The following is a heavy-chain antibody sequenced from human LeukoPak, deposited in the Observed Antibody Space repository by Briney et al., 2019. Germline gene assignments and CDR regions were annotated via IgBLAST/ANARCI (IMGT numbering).Heavy chain of an antibody. J-gene: IGHJ4*02. Sequence: SETLSLTCSVSGGXISSYYCSWIRQPAGKGLEWIGRIYTSGSTNYNPSLKSRVTMSVDTSKNQFSLKLSSVTAADTAVYYCARGGYSGYDPTNFDYWGQGTLVTVSS. V-gene: IGHV4-4*07. D-gene: IGHD5-12*01. CDR1: GGXISSYY. CDR2: IYTSGST. CDR3: ARGGYSGYDPTNFDY.